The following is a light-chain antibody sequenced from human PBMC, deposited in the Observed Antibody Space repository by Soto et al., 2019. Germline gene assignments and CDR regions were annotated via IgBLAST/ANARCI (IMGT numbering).Light chain of an antibody. CDR3: QQYKTWPRT. V-gene: IGKV3-15*01. CDR2: GAS. CDR1: QSVSSN. J-gene: IGKJ1*01. Sequence: EIVMTQSPATLSVSPGERATLSCRASQSVSSNLAWYQQKPGQAPRLLIYGASTRATGIPARFSGSGSGTEFTLTISSLQSEDFAVYYCQQYKTWPRTFGQGTKVEV.